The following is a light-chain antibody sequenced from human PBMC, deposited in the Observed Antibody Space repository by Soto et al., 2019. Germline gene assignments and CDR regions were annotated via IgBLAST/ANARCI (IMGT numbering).Light chain of an antibody. Sequence: DIQATQSPSTLSASVGDRVTITCRASQSISIYLAWYQQKPGKAPQPLIYRASSLESGVPSRFSGSGSGTEFTLTISSLQPDDFATYYCQQYYGYSVTFGQGTRLEIK. V-gene: IGKV1-5*03. CDR2: RAS. J-gene: IGKJ5*01. CDR1: QSISIY. CDR3: QQYYGYSVT.